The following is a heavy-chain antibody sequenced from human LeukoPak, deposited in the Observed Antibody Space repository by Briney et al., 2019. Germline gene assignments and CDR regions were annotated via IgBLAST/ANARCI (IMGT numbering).Heavy chain of an antibody. V-gene: IGHV3-23*01. CDR1: GFTFSSYA. Sequence: GESLRLSCAASGFTFSSYAMSWVRQAPGKGLEWVSGISSSGGSTYYADSLKGRFTISRDNSKNTLFLQMNSLRAEDTAVYYCAKFGSGWYYGASDIWGQGTMVTISS. D-gene: IGHD6-19*01. CDR2: ISSSGGST. CDR3: AKFGSGWYYGASDI. J-gene: IGHJ3*02.